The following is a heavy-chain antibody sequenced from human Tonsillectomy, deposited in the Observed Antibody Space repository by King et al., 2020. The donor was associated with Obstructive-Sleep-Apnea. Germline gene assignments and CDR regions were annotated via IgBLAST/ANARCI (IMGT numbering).Heavy chain of an antibody. Sequence: VQLVESGGGLVQPGGSLRLSCAASGFSVSSNYMTWVRQARGKGLEWVSITYSGGNTYYADSVKGRFTSSRHDSSNTLYLQMSGLRVEDTAVYYCARRRPGGNPGLDWFFDLWGRGTLVTVSS. D-gene: IGHD4-23*01. CDR2: TYSGGNT. J-gene: IGHJ2*01. CDR1: GFSVSSNY. V-gene: IGHV3-53*04. CDR3: ARRRPGGNPGLDWFFDL.